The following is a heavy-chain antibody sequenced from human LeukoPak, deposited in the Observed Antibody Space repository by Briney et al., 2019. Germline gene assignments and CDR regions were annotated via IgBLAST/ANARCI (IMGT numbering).Heavy chain of an antibody. CDR2: IYYTGRT. CDR1: GGSIISGSYN. D-gene: IGHD3-9*01. J-gene: IGHJ5*02. V-gene: IGHV4-39*01. Sequence: SETLSLTCTVSGGSIISGSYNWAWIRQPPGKGLEWIATIYYTGRTDYNPSLGTRLTISVDTSKNQFSLKLTSVTAADTAVYYCARHPTGFPNWFDPWGQGTLATVSS. CDR3: ARHPTGFPNWFDP.